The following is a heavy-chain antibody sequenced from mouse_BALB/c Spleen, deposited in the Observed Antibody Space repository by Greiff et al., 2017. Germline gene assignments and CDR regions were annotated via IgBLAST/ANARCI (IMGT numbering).Heavy chain of an antibody. CDR1: GYTFTSYY. CDR3: TRSLYDGYYHWYFDV. CDR2: INPSNGGT. J-gene: IGHJ1*01. V-gene: IGHV1S81*02. Sequence: QVQLQQSGAELVKPGASVKLSCKASGYTFTSYYMYWVKQRPGQGLEWIGEINPSNGGTNFNEKFKSKATLTVDKSSSTAYMQLSSLTSEDSAVYYCTRSLYDGYYHWYFDVWGAGTTVTVSS. D-gene: IGHD2-3*01.